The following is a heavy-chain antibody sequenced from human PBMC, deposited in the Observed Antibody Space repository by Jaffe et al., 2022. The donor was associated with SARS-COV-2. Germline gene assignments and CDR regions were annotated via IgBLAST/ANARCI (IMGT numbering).Heavy chain of an antibody. V-gene: IGHV4-61*02. CDR3: ARYSGSYGD. Sequence: QVQLQESGPGLVKPSQTLSLTCTVSGGSISSGSYYWSWIRQPAGKGLEWIGRIYTSGSTNYNPSLKSRVTISVDTSKNQFSLKLSSVTAADTAVYYCARYSGSYGDWGQGTLVTVSS. CDR1: GGSISSGSYY. CDR2: IYTSGST. D-gene: IGHD1-26*01. J-gene: IGHJ4*02.